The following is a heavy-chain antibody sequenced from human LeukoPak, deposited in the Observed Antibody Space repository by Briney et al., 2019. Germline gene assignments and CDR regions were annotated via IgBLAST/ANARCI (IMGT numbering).Heavy chain of an antibody. D-gene: IGHD5-12*01. J-gene: IGHJ4*02. Sequence: GGSLRLSCAASGFTFSSYGMHGVRQAPGKGREWVAVIWYEGSNKYYADSVKGRFTISRDNSKNTLYLQMNSLSAEDTAVYYCARSTVRGYSGYGSWYFDYWGQGTLVTVPS. V-gene: IGHV3-33*01. CDR3: ARSTVRGYSGYGSWYFDY. CDR1: GFTFSSYG. CDR2: IWYEGSNK.